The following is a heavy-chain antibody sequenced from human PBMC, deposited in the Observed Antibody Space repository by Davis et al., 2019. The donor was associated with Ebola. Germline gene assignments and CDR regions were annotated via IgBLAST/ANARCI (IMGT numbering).Heavy chain of an antibody. CDR2: INPDGTKT. Sequence: HTGGSLRLSCAASRVTSTTNWIHWVRQAPGKGLVWVSRINPDGTKTGYADSVRGRFTISRDNSKNTAFLQVNSLRDEDTAVYYCARDRSSSGGYHYHGMDVWGQGTTVTVSS. V-gene: IGHV3-74*01. CDR1: RVTSTTNW. D-gene: IGHD3-10*01. J-gene: IGHJ6*02. CDR3: ARDRSSSGGYHYHGMDV.